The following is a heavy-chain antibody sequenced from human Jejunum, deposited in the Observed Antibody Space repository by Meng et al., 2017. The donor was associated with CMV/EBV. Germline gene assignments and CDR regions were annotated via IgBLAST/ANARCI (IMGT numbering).Heavy chain of an antibody. CDR1: AFTVSTYW. Sequence: AASAFTVSTYWMTWVRQAPGKGPEWVATINQDASAIHYLDSVKGRFTITRDNGKNALYLQMNSLRAEDTAVYYCARDSFPYSSDKWGQGTLVTVSS. J-gene: IGHJ4*02. CDR3: ARDSFPYSSDK. CDR2: INQDASAI. D-gene: IGHD2/OR15-2a*01. V-gene: IGHV3-7*01.